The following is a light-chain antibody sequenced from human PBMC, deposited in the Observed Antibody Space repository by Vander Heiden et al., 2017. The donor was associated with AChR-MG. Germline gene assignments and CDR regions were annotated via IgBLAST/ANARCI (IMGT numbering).Light chain of an antibody. Sequence: DIVMTQSPDSLAVSLGETATITCQSSQSLLYNPNNHNYFTWYQQRRGQPPKLLINWASTRESGVPDRFSGSGSGTDFTLTISTLQAEDVAVYFCKQYYLTPLTFGGGTKLEIK. J-gene: IGKJ4*01. CDR2: WAS. V-gene: IGKV4-1*01. CDR1: QSLLYNPNNHNY. CDR3: KQYYLTPLT.